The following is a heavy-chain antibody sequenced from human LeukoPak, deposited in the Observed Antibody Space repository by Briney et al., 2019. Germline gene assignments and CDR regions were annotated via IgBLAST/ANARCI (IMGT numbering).Heavy chain of an antibody. V-gene: IGHV5-51*01. CDR1: GYSFTSYW. CDR3: ARHYPTTTVTPDPQVDY. J-gene: IGHJ4*02. Sequence: GESLKISCKGSGYSFTSYWIGWVRQMPGKGLEWMGIIYPGDSDTRYSPSFQGQVTISADKSISTAYLQWSSLKASDTAMYYCARHYPTTTVTPDPQVDYWGQGTLVTVSS. D-gene: IGHD4-17*01. CDR2: IYPGDSDT.